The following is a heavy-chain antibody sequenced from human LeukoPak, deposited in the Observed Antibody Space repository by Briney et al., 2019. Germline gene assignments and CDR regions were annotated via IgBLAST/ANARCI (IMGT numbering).Heavy chain of an antibody. CDR2: IYAGDSDT. CDR1: GNSFTNYW. Sequence: GESLKISCKASGNSFTNYWIHWVRQMPGKGLEWMGIIYAGDSDTRYSPSFQGQVIISVDKSISTALLQWSSLKASDTAIYYCTRHNYGMDVWGQGTTVTVSS. V-gene: IGHV5-51*01. CDR3: TRHNYGMDV. J-gene: IGHJ6*02.